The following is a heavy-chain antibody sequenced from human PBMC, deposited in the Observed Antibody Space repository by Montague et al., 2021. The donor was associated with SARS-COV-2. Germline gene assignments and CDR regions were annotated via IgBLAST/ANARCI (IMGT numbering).Heavy chain of an antibody. Sequence: SETLSLTCAVSGGSISSSSYYWSWIRQPPGKGLEWIGSIHYSGSTYYNPSLKSRVSISVDTSKNQFSLKLSSVTAADTAVYYCARLCETDYFYYGMDVWGQGTTVTVSS. CDR1: GGSISSSSYY. CDR3: ARLCETDYFYYGMDV. D-gene: IGHD2-21*01. J-gene: IGHJ6*02. V-gene: IGHV4-39*01. CDR2: IHYSGST.